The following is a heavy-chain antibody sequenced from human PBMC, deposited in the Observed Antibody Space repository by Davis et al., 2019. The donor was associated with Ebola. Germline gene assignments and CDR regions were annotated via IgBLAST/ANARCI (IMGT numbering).Heavy chain of an antibody. J-gene: IGHJ4*02. V-gene: IGHV5-51*01. CDR3: ARFLEWKADY. D-gene: IGHD3-3*01. CDR2: IYPGDSDT. CDR1: GYSFTSYW. Sequence: GESLKISCKGSGYSFTSYWIGWVRQMPGKRLEWIGIIYPGDSDTRYSPSFQGQVTISADKSITTAYLQWSSLRASDTAMYYCARFLEWKADYWGQGTLVTVSS.